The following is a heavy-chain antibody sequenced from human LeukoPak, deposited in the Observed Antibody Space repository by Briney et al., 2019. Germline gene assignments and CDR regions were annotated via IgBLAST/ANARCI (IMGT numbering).Heavy chain of an antibody. CDR1: GFTFNSYS. Sequence: GGSLRLSCAASGFTFNSYSMNWVRQAPGKGLEWVSYISSSSSTIYYADSVKGRFTISRDNAKNSLYPQMNSLRDEDTAVYYCARDLSYYDFWSGYQGMDVWGQGTTVTVSS. V-gene: IGHV3-48*02. D-gene: IGHD3-3*01. CDR2: ISSSSSTI. CDR3: ARDLSYYDFWSGYQGMDV. J-gene: IGHJ6*02.